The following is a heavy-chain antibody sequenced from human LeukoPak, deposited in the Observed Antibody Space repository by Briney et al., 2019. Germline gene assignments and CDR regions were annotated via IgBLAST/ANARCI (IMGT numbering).Heavy chain of an antibody. D-gene: IGHD6-19*01. CDR3: AKDSRIAVAGTADY. CDR2: IRYDGSNK. J-gene: IGHJ4*02. Sequence: GGSLRLSCAASGFTFSSYGMHWARQAPGKGLEWVAFIRYDGSNKYYADSVKGRFTISRDNSKNTLYLQMNSLRAEDTAVYYCAKDSRIAVAGTADYWGQGTLVTVSS. CDR1: GFTFSSYG. V-gene: IGHV3-30*02.